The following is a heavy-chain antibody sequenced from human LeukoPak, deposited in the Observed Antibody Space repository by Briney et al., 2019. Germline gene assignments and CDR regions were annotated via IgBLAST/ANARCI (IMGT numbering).Heavy chain of an antibody. D-gene: IGHD6-6*01. V-gene: IGHV4-39*07. CDR2: IYYSGST. CDR3: ARERYSSSSGSVFDY. Sequence: SETLSLTCTVSGGSISSSSYYWGWIRLPPGKGLEWIRSIYYSGSTYYNPSLKSRVTISVDTSKNQFSLKLSSVTAADTAVYYCARERYSSSSGSVFDYWGQGTLVTVSS. CDR1: GGSISSSSYY. J-gene: IGHJ4*02.